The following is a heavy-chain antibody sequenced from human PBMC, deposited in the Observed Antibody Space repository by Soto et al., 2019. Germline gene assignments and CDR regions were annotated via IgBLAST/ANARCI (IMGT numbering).Heavy chain of an antibody. J-gene: IGHJ5*01. CDR1: GFSLSTSGVG. Sequence: QITLKESGPTLVKPTQTLTLTCTFSGFSLSTSGVGVGWIRQPPGKALEWLALIYWDDDKRYSPSPKNRLNTXNXTXXNQAVLTMTNMNHVDTGTYCCAHSPQYGWGSLFVSWGQGTLVTVSS. D-gene: IGHD3-10*01. CDR3: AHSPQYGWGSLFVS. CDR2: IYWDDDK. V-gene: IGHV2-5*02.